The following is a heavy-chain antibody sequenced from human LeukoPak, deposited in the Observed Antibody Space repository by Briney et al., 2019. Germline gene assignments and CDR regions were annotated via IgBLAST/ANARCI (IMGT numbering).Heavy chain of an antibody. CDR1: GFTLRIYA. Sequence: GRSLRLSCAPSGFTLRIYAMHGVGDARGKGREGGAFRSYDGSNKYYAHSLKRRFTISRDNSRNTLYLEMKTLISEDTRVYYCAREYRVVPAYNWGQGTLVTVSS. CDR3: AREYRVVPAYN. J-gene: IGHJ4*02. V-gene: IGHV3-30*04. D-gene: IGHD2-15*01. CDR2: RSYDGSNK.